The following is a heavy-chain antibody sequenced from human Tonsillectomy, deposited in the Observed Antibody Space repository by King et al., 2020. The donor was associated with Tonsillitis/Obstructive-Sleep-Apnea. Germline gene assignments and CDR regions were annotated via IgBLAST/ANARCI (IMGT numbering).Heavy chain of an antibody. V-gene: IGHV3-33*01. J-gene: IGHJ4*02. Sequence: VQLVESGGGVVQPGRSLRLSCAASGFTFSSYGMHWVRQAPGKGLEWVAVIWYDGSNKYYADYVKGRFTISRDNSKNTLYLQMNSLRAEDTAVYYCARDPSFDNVYGDVAEKFDYWGQGTLVTVSS. D-gene: IGHD4-17*01. CDR3: ARDPSFDNVYGDVAEKFDY. CDR1: GFTFSSYG. CDR2: IWYDGSNK.